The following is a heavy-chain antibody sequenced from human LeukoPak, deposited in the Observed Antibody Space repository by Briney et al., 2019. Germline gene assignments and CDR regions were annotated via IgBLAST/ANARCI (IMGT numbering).Heavy chain of an antibody. V-gene: IGHV1-2*04. Sequence: ASVKVSGMASGYTFTGCYMHWVRPAPGQGLEWMRWINPNSGGTNYAQKFQGWVTMTRDTSISTAYMELSRRRSDDTAVYYCARDRRAVARDYYYYGMDVWGQGTTVTVSS. CDR2: INPNSGGT. D-gene: IGHD6-19*01. CDR1: GYTFTGCY. CDR3: ARDRRAVARDYYYYGMDV. J-gene: IGHJ6*02.